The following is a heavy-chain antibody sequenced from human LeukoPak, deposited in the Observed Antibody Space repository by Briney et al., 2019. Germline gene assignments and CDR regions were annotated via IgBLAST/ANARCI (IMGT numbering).Heavy chain of an antibody. D-gene: IGHD2-2*01. Sequence: GGSLRLSCAASGFTFSNYWKTWVRQAPGKGLEWVANIKQDGSDKYYVDSVKGRFTISRDNAKNSLSLQMNSLRAEDTAVYHCARDRVGYCTSATMGGCSFDYWGQGILVTVSS. CDR3: ARDRVGYCTSATMGGCSFDY. CDR1: GFTFSNYW. J-gene: IGHJ4*02. V-gene: IGHV3-7*01. CDR2: IKQDGSDK.